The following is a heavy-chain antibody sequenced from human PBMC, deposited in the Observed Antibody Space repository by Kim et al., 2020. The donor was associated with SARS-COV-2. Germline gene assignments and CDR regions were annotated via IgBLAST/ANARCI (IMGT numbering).Heavy chain of an antibody. CDR2: ISGSGGST. CDR1: GFTFSSYA. D-gene: IGHD3-22*01. CDR3: AKEGHYYDSSGYLPPGYFQH. J-gene: IGHJ1*01. V-gene: IGHV3-23*01. Sequence: GGSLRLSCAASGFTFSSYAMSWVRQAPGKGLEWVSAISGSGGSTYYADSVKGRFTISRDNSKNTLYLQMISLRAEDTAVYYCAKEGHYYDSSGYLPPGYFQHWGQGTLVTVSS.